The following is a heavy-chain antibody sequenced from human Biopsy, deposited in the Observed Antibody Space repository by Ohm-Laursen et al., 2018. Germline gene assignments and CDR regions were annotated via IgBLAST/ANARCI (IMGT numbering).Heavy chain of an antibody. CDR1: GASVTSGSYY. CDR2: ISNIGST. CDR3: ARESALAGDFDS. D-gene: IGHD6-19*01. V-gene: IGHV4-61*01. J-gene: IGHJ4*02. Sequence: GTLSLTCTVSGASVTSGSYYWSWIRQPPGKGLEWLGYISNIGSTNYNPSLKSRVTISVDTSKNHFSLKLTSVTAADTAVYYCARESALAGDFDSWGQGTLVTVFS.